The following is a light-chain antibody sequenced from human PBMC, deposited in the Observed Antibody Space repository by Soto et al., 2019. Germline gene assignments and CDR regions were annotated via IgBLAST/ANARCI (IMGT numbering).Light chain of an antibody. CDR3: QQYGNSPQT. J-gene: IGKJ1*01. CDR1: QSVSRSY. Sequence: EIVLTQSPGTLSLSPGERATLSCRASQSVSRSYLAWYQQKPGQAPRLLIYGASSRATGIPDRFSGSGSGTDFTLTISRLEPEDFAVYYCQQYGNSPQTFGQGTKVDI. CDR2: GAS. V-gene: IGKV3-20*01.